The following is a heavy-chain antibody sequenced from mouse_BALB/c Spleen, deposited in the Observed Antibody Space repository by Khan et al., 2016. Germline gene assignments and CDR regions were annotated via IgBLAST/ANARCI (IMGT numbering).Heavy chain of an antibody. CDR2: ISYSGST. J-gene: IGHJ2*01. V-gene: IGHV3-2*02. CDR1: GYSITSDYA. Sequence: EVQLQESGPGLVKPSQSLSLTCTVTGYSITSDYAWNWNRQFPGNKLEWMGYISYSGSTSYNPSLKSRISITRDTSKNQFFLQSNSVTTEYTATYYCARSIMAYWGQGTTLTVSS. CDR3: ARSIMAY.